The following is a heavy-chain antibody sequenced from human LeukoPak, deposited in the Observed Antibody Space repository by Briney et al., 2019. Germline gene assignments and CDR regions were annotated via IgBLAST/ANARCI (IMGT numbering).Heavy chain of an antibody. V-gene: IGHV3-23*01. CDR2: ISGSGNTT. CDR3: AKSNTTSWCSFDY. CDR1: RFIFSSYA. Sequence: GGSLRLSCAAPRFIFSSYAMSWVRQAPGKGLEWVSTISGSGNTTYYADCVKGRFTISRDNTKNTLYLQMDSLRAEDTALYFCAKSNTTSWCSFDYWGQGTLVSVSS. J-gene: IGHJ4*02. D-gene: IGHD6-13*01.